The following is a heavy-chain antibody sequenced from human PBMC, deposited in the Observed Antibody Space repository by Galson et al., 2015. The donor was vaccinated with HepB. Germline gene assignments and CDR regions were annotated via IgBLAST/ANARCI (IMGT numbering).Heavy chain of an antibody. CDR1: AYTFSSHG. CDR2: ISAYNANT. CDR3: AEGSFLSQGGFDI. V-gene: IGHV1-18*04. Sequence: SVKVSCKASAYTFSSHGLSWVRQAPGQGLEWMGWISAYNANTHYAQKFQGRVTMTTDTSTSIVHMELRSLRSDDTAIYYCAEGSFLSQGGFDIWGQGTLVTVSA. J-gene: IGHJ3*02. D-gene: IGHD2-15*01.